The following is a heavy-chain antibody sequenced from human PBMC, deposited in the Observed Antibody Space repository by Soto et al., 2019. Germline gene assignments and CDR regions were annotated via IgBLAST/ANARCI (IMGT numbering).Heavy chain of an antibody. CDR1: GFNVRNYI. D-gene: IGHD3-3*01. J-gene: IGHJ3*01. CDR3: ANKRASDSVFPGAVDV. CDR2: ISNDGSNK. Sequence: QVQVAESGGGVVQPGWSLRLSCEVSGFNVRNYIMHWVRQAPGKGLEWVAVISNDGSNKYYVDSVKGRFTISGDNAKNTLSLQMSSVRPEDTVVYFCANKRASDSVFPGAVDVWGQGTRVTVSS. V-gene: IGHV3-30*18.